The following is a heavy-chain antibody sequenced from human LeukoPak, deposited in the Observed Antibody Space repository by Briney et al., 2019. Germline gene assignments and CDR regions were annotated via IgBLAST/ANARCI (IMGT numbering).Heavy chain of an antibody. D-gene: IGHD2-2*01. J-gene: IGHJ5*02. CDR2: INPNSGGT. Sequence: GASVKVSCKTSRYTFTDYYMHWVRQAPGQGLEWMGWINPNSGGTNYAQKFQGRVTMTRDTSISTAYMELSSLRSDDTAVYYCARGGWSLGYCSSSSCLDWFDPWGQGILVTVSS. CDR3: ARGGWSLGYCSSSSCLDWFDP. CDR1: RYTFTDYY. V-gene: IGHV1-2*02.